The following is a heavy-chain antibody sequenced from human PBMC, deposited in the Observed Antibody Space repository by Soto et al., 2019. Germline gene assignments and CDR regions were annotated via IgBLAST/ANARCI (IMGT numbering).Heavy chain of an antibody. CDR2: ISPYNGNT. CDR1: GYTFTSHG. D-gene: IGHD6-19*01. CDR3: ARDYTESGGWFAVHRGYFDY. J-gene: IGHJ4*02. V-gene: IGHV1-18*01. Sequence: QVQLVQSGVEVKKPGASVKVSCKASGYTFTSHGFTWVRQAPGQGLEWMGWISPYNGNTKYAQKFQDRVTMTTDTSTSTAYMELRSLRSDDTAVYYCARDYTESGGWFAVHRGYFDYWGQGTLVTVSS.